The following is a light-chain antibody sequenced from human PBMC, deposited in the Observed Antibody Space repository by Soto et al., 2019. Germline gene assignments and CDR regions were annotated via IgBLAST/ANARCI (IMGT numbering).Light chain of an antibody. V-gene: IGKV3-20*01. Sequence: EIVLTQSPGTLSLSPGERATLSCRASQSVSSSYLAWYQQKPGQAPRLLIYGASSRATGIPDRFSGSGSGKDFPLTISRLEPEDFAVYYCQQYGSSPPVTFGQGTRLEIK. CDR2: GAS. CDR3: QQYGSSPPVT. CDR1: QSVSSSY. J-gene: IGKJ5*01.